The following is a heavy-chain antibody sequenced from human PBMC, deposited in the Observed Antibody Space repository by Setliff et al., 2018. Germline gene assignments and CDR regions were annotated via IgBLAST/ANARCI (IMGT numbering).Heavy chain of an antibody. D-gene: IGHD1-26*01. V-gene: IGHV4-39*07. CDR1: GGSISSSNYY. CDR2: VYSSGSP. CDR3: ARVTRGVLRAPPVGDFIDS. Sequence: SETLSLTCTVSGGSISSSNYYWGWIRQPPGKGLEWIGSVYSSGSPYYNPSLKSRVTISVDTSKNQFSLKLSSVTAADTAIYYCARVTRGVLRAPPVGDFIDSWGQGTLVTVSS. J-gene: IGHJ4*02.